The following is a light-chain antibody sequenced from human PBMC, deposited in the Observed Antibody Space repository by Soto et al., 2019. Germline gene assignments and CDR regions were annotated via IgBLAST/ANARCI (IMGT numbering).Light chain of an antibody. Sequence: QTVVTQEPSFSVSPGRTVTLTCSLSSGSVSTSYYPSWYQQTPGQAPRTLIYNTNTRSSGVPDRFSGSILGNKAALTITGDQADDESDYYCVLYMGSGTWVFGGGTKLTVL. CDR2: NTN. CDR1: SGSVSTSYY. V-gene: IGLV8-61*01. CDR3: VLYMGSGTWV. J-gene: IGLJ3*02.